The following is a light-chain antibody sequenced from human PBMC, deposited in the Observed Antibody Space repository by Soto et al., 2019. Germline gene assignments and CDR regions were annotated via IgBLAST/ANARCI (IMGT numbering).Light chain of an antibody. CDR1: SSNIGAGYD. CDR3: QSYDSSVSGSV. Sequence: QSVLTQPPSVSGAPGQTVTFSCTGSSSNIGAGYDVHWYQHLPGTAPKLLIYGNRHRPSGVPDRFSGSKSGSSVSLAITGLQAEDEGDYYCQSYDSSVSGSVFGGGTQLTVL. CDR2: GNR. J-gene: IGLJ2*01. V-gene: IGLV1-40*01.